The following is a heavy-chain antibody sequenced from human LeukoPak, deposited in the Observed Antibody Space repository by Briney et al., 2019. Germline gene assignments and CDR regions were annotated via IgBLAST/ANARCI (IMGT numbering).Heavy chain of an antibody. J-gene: IGHJ2*01. CDR3: ARILTGENMTTVTTAYFGRDWYFDL. D-gene: IGHD4-17*01. CDR1: GFTFSSYA. V-gene: IGHV3-30-3*01. Sequence: TGGSLRLSCAASGFTFSSYAMHWVRQAPGKGLEWVAVISYDGSNKYYADSVKGRFTISRDNSKNTLYLRMNSLRAEDTAVYYCARILTGENMTTVTTAYFGRDWYFDLWGRGTLVTVSS. CDR2: ISYDGSNK.